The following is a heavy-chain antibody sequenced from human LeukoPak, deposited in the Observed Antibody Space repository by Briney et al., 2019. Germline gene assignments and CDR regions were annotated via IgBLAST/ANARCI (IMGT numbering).Heavy chain of an antibody. CDR2: INYSGST. CDR3: ARIWVVGVDYFDY. CDR1: SGSITNSNCY. D-gene: IGHD2-15*01. Sequence: PSETLSLTCTVSSGSITNSNCYWGWVRQPPGKGLEWIGSINYSGSTYYNPSLKSRVTTSVDTSKNQFTLKLSSVTAADTAVYYCARIWVVGVDYFDYWGQGTLVTVSA. V-gene: IGHV4-39*06. J-gene: IGHJ4*02.